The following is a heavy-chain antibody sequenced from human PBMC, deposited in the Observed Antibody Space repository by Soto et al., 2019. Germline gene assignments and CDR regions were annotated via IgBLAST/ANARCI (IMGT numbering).Heavy chain of an antibody. D-gene: IGHD3-22*01. J-gene: IGHJ4*02. CDR2: IYYSGST. CDR1: GGSISSGGYY. CDR3: ARARGNYDSSGYYSDY. V-gene: IGHV4-31*11. Sequence: TSETLSLTCAVSGGSISSGGYYWSWIRQHPGKGLEWIGYIYYSGSTYYNPSLKSRVTISVDTSKNQFSLKLSSVTAADTAVYYCARARGNYDSSGYYSDYWGQGTLVTVSS.